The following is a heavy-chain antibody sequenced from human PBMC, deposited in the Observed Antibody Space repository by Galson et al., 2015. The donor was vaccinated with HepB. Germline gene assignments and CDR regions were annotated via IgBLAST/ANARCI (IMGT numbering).Heavy chain of an antibody. J-gene: IGHJ3*02. D-gene: IGHD2-15*01. Sequence: SLRLSCAASGFTFSSYGMHWVRQAPGKGLEWVAVISYDGSNKYYADSVKGRFTISRDNSKNTLYLQMNSLRAEDTAVYYCAKEYTRGKYCSGGSCFDAFDIWGQGTMVTVSS. CDR3: AKEYTRGKYCSGGSCFDAFDI. V-gene: IGHV3-30*18. CDR1: GFTFSSYG. CDR2: ISYDGSNK.